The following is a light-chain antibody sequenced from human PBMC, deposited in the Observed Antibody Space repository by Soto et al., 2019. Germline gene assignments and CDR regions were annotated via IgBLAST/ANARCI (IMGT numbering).Light chain of an antibody. CDR1: QSISNTY. V-gene: IGKV3-11*01. CDR2: GAS. CDR3: QQRVNWPPIT. Sequence: LTQSTGTPALSAGERATLSCRASQSISNTYLVWYQQKPGQAPRLLIYGASNRATGIPARFSGSGSGTDFTLTISSLEPEDFAIYYCQQRVNWPPITFGQGTRLEI. J-gene: IGKJ5*01.